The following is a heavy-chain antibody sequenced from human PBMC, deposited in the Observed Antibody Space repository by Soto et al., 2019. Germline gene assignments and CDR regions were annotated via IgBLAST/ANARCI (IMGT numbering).Heavy chain of an antibody. V-gene: IGHV3-7*03. J-gene: IGHJ4*02. Sequence: EVQLVESGGGLVQPGGSLRLSCAASGFTFRSSWMSWGRLPPGNGLEWVANIKDDGSETYYVDSVKGRFTISRDNAKNSLYLQMKSLRDEETDVYYCVTSYAARGWYEGSDYLCRGTVVTVS. CDR3: VTSYAARGWYEGSDY. D-gene: IGHD6-19*01. CDR1: GFTFRSSW. CDR2: IKDDGSET.